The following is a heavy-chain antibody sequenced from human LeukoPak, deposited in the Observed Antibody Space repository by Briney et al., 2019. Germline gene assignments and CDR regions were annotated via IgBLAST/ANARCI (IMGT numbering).Heavy chain of an antibody. D-gene: IGHD1-26*01. V-gene: IGHV3-48*01. J-gene: IGHJ4*02. CDR1: GFTLSDYS. Sequence: GGSLRLSCAASGFTLSDYSMNWVRQAPGKGLERVSYISGVSDIIYYAEPVQGRCTIFRENAKNSLYLQVDSLRAEDTAIYYCAREVYSARFDYWGQGTLVTVSS. CDR2: ISGVSDII. CDR3: AREVYSARFDY.